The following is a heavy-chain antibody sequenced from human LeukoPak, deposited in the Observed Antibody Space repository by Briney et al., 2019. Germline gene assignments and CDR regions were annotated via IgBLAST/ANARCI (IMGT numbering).Heavy chain of an antibody. D-gene: IGHD2-15*01. CDR1: GFIFSNYE. CDR3: ALSGFDS. J-gene: IGHJ5*02. Sequence: GGSLRLSCAASGFIFSNYEMNWVRQAPGKGLEWLSYISSRGGIIYYADSVKGRFTISRDNSKNTLYLQMNSLRAEDTAVYYCALSGFDSWGQGTLVTVSS. V-gene: IGHV3-48*03. CDR2: ISSRGGII.